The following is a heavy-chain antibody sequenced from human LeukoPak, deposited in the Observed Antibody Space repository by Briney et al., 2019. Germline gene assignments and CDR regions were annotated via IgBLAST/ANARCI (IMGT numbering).Heavy chain of an antibody. J-gene: IGHJ4*02. CDR1: GFTFSSYA. V-gene: IGHV3-49*04. D-gene: IGHD6-13*01. CDR2: IRSKAYGGTT. Sequence: TGGSLRLSCAASGFTFSSYATSWVRQAPGKGLEWVGFIRSKAYGGTTEYAASVKGRFTISRDDSKSIAYLQMNSLKTEDTAVYYCTREGPIAVAGHFDFWGQGTLVTVSS. CDR3: TREGPIAVAGHFDF.